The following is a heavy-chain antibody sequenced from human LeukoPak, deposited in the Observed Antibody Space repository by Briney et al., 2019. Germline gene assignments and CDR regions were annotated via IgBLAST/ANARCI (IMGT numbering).Heavy chain of an antibody. V-gene: IGHV4-31*03. Sequence: SQTLSLTCTVSGGSISSGGYYWSWIRQHPGKGLEWIGYIYYSGSTYYNPSLKSRVTISVDTSKNQFSLKLSSVTTADTAVYYCARVLRDSSGYYCDYWGQGTLVTVSS. CDR2: IYYSGST. CDR3: ARVLRDSSGYYCDY. CDR1: GGSISSGGYY. J-gene: IGHJ4*02. D-gene: IGHD3-22*01.